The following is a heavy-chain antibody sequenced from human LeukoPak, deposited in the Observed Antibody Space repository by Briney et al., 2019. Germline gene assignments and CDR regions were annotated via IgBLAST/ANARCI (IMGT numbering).Heavy chain of an antibody. CDR3: ASTRIPEYYFDY. Sequence: SETLSLTCAVYGVSFSRYYWTWIRQPPGKGLEWIGEINHSGSTNYNPSLKSRVTISIDTSKNEFSLKLTSVTAADTAVYYCASTRIPEYYFDYWGQGTLVSVSS. J-gene: IGHJ4*02. D-gene: IGHD6-13*01. CDR1: GVSFSRYY. V-gene: IGHV4-34*01. CDR2: INHSGST.